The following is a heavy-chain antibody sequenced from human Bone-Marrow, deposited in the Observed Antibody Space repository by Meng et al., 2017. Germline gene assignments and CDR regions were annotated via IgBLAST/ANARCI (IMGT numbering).Heavy chain of an antibody. CDR2: IKRNSDGGTI. Sequence: EVQLGESGGGFVKPGGSLRLSYVASGLSFTDAWMSWVRQAPGKGLEWVGRIKRNSDGGTIDYAAPVKGRFTISRDDSKNTLYLQMDSLITEDTAVYFCATGAAAADHWGQGTLVTVSS. J-gene: IGHJ4*02. CDR1: GLSFTDAW. V-gene: IGHV3-15*01. D-gene: IGHD6-13*01. CDR3: ATGAAAADH.